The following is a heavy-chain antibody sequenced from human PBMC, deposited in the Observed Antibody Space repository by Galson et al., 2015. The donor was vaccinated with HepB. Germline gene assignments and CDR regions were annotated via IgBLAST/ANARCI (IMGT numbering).Heavy chain of an antibody. J-gene: IGHJ4*02. Sequence: SVKVSCKASGFTFTTYYMHWVRQAPGQGLEWMGWINPNSGGTNYAQKFQGWVTMTRDTSTSTAYMELSRLRSDDTAVYYCARSRVSSWAWGVSYYFDNWGQRTLVTVSS. V-gene: IGHV1-2*04. D-gene: IGHD6-13*01. CDR3: ARSRVSSWAWGVSYYFDN. CDR2: INPNSGGT. CDR1: GFTFTTYY.